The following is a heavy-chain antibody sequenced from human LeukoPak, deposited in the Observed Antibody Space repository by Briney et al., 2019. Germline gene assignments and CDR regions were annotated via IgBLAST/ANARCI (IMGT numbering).Heavy chain of an antibody. J-gene: IGHJ6*03. CDR2: ISGSGGST. CDR1: GFTFSNYA. V-gene: IGHV3-23*01. CDR3: AKHGSLNPPWDAYMDV. Sequence: GGSLRLSCAASGFTFSNYAMTWVRQAPGKGLEWVSGISGSGGSTYYADSVKGRFTISRDNSKNTLYLQMNSLRAEDTAVYYCAKHGSLNPPWDAYMDVWGKGTTVTVSS. D-gene: IGHD1-14*01.